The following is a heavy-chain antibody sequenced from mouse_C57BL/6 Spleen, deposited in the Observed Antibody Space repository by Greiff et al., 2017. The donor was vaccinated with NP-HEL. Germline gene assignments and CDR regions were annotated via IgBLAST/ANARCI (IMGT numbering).Heavy chain of an antibody. V-gene: IGHV3-1*01. J-gene: IGHJ3*01. CDR3: ARGYYGSAWFAY. Sequence: EVNLVESGPGMVKPSQSLSLTCTVTGYSITSGYDWHWIRHFPGNKLEWMGYISYSGSTNYNPSLKSRISITHDTSKNHFFLKLNSVTTEDTATYYCARGYYGSAWFAYWGQGTLVTVSA. CDR2: ISYSGST. D-gene: IGHD1-1*01. CDR1: GYSITSGYD.